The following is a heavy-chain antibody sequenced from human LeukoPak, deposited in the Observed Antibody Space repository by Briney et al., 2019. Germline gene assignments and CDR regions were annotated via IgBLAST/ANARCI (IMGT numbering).Heavy chain of an antibody. V-gene: IGHV3-23*01. Sequence: GGSLRLSCAVSEFAFGSEAMSWVRQSPARGLEWVASISPGGGTTYYADYAKGRFTISRDNSNNSLFVQMNSLRAEDTAVYFCAKSRSGSANWALRIFDNWGQGTLVTVSS. D-gene: IGHD1-1*01. CDR2: ISPGGGTT. CDR3: AKSRSGSANWALRIFDN. CDR1: EFAFGSEA. J-gene: IGHJ4*02.